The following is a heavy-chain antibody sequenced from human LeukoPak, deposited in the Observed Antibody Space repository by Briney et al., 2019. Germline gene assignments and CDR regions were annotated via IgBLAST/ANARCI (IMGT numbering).Heavy chain of an antibody. CDR1: GYTFTSYY. Sequence: ASVKVSCKASGYTFTSYYMHWVRQAPGQGLEWMGWMNPNSGNTGYAQNFQGRVTMTRDTSISTAYMELSSLRSEDTAVYYCARLSSHYGDYKVDPWGQGTLVTVSS. CDR2: MNPNSGNT. CDR3: ARLSSHYGDYKVDP. D-gene: IGHD4-17*01. J-gene: IGHJ5*02. V-gene: IGHV1-8*02.